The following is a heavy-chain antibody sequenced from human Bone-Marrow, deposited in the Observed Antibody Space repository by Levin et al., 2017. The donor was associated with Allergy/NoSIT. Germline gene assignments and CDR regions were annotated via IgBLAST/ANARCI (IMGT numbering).Heavy chain of an antibody. CDR3: TRDPYYYDSSVI. D-gene: IGHD3-22*01. V-gene: IGHV3-49*03. CDR2: IRSKADGGTT. CDR1: GFTFGDYA. Sequence: GESLKISCTASGFTFGDYAMSWFRQAPGKGLEWVGFIRSKADGGTTEYAESVKGRFTISRDDSKSIADLQMNSLKTEDTAVYYCTRDPYYYDSSVIWGQGTMVTVSS. J-gene: IGHJ3*02.